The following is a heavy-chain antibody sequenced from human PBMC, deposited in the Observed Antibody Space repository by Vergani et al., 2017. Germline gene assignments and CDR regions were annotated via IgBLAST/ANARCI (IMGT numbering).Heavy chain of an antibody. Sequence: QVQLQQWGAGLLKPSETLSLTCAVYGGSFSGYYWSWIRQPPGKGLEWIGEINHSGCTNYHPSLKSRVTISVGTSKNQFSLKLSSVTAADTAVYYCARGRHNPLKPWLVGGAYFDYWGQGTMVTVSS. CDR3: ARGRHNPLKPWLVGGAYFDY. D-gene: IGHD6-19*01. CDR2: INHSGCT. J-gene: IGHJ4*02. CDR1: GGSFSGYY. V-gene: IGHV4-34*01.